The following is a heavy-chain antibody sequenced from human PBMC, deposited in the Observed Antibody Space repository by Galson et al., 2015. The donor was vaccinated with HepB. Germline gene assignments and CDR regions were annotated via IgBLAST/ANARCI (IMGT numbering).Heavy chain of an antibody. D-gene: IGHD4-23*01. J-gene: IGHJ3*02. Sequence: SLRLSCAASGFIFSSYSMNWVRQAPGKGLEWLSSISSTSNYVHYADSVTGRFTISRDNAKNSLFLQMNSLRAEDTAMYYCARAQEGLRWRDAFDIWGQGTMVTVSS. V-gene: IGHV3-21*01. CDR3: ARAQEGLRWRDAFDI. CDR2: ISSTSNYV. CDR1: GFIFSSYS.